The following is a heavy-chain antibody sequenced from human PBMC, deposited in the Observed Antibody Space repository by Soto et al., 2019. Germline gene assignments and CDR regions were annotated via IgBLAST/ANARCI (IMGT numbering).Heavy chain of an antibody. J-gene: IGHJ4*02. V-gene: IGHV4-38-2*01. CDR3: ARGWTEVATAY. CDR1: GYSLSSGYY. Sequence: QVHLQESGPGLVKPSETLSLTCAVSGYSLSSGYYWGWVRQSPGKGLAWIGSIHHGGSPLYNPSLKGRIAIAMDTSKTQVSLNLSAATAADTGIYYCARGWTEVATAYWGQGTQVTVSS. CDR2: IHHGGSP. D-gene: IGHD2-21*02.